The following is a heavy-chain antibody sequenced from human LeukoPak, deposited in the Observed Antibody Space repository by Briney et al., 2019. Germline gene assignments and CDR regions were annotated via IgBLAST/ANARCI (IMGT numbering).Heavy chain of an antibody. Sequence: PSETLSLTCTVSGGSISSYYWSWIRQPAGKGLEWIGRIYTSGSTNYNPSLKSRVTMSVDTSKNQFYLKLSSLTAADTAVYYCARVKGDYDFWSGYYPDDYYYYYYMDVWGKGTTVTVSS. J-gene: IGHJ6*03. CDR1: GGSISSYY. CDR3: ARVKGDYDFWSGYYPDDYYYYYYMDV. D-gene: IGHD3-3*01. V-gene: IGHV4-4*07. CDR2: IYTSGST.